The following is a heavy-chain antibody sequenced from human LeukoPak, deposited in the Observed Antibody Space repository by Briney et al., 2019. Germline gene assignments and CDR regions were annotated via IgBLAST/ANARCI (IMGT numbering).Heavy chain of an antibody. V-gene: IGHV4-39*01. CDR3: AREEASAGDY. Sequence: SETLSLTCTVSGGSISSNSHYWAWTRQPPGKGLEWIGIIYYTGVTFYSPSLKSRVTISVDPSKNQFSLKVISVTAADTAVYYCAREEASAGDYWGQGTLVTVSS. CDR1: GGSISSNSHY. CDR2: IYYTGVT. D-gene: IGHD6-13*01. J-gene: IGHJ4*02.